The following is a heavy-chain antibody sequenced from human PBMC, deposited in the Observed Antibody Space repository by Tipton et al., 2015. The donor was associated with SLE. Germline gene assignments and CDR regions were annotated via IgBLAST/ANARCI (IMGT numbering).Heavy chain of an antibody. CDR3: ARHPSSFDYYYYYYMDV. CDR2: VSYGGTT. Sequence: TLSLTCSVSGGSIKSASHYWAWIRQPPGKGLEWIGTVSYGGTTHYNPSLKSRVTISVDTSKNQFSLKLSSVTAADTAVYYCARHPSSFDYYYYYYMDVWGKGTTVTVSS. V-gene: IGHV4-39*01. J-gene: IGHJ6*03. CDR1: GGSIKSASHY.